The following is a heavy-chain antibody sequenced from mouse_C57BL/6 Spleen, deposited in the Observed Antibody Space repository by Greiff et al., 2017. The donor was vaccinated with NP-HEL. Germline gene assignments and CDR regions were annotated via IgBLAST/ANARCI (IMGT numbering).Heavy chain of an antibody. CDR2: IYPRSGNT. V-gene: IGHV1-81*01. CDR1: GYTFTSYG. CDR3: ARLDTTVVATEYFDV. Sequence: QVQLQQSGAELARPGASVKLSCKASGYTFTSYGISWVKQRTGQGLEWIGEIYPRSGNTYYNEKFKGKATLTADKSSSTAYMELRSLTSEDSAVYFCARLDTTVVATEYFDVWGTGTTVTVSS. D-gene: IGHD1-1*01. J-gene: IGHJ1*03.